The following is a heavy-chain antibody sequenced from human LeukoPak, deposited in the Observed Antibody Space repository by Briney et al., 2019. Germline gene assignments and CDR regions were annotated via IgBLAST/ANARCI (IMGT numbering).Heavy chain of an antibody. CDR3: ATTPSSGYYYFDY. D-gene: IGHD3-22*01. CDR1: GGSISSGGYS. J-gene: IGHJ4*02. Sequence: SETLSLTCAVSGGSISSGGYSWSWIRQPPGKGLEWIGYIYHSGSTYYNPSLKSRVTISVDRSKNQFSLKLGSVTAADTAVYYCATTPSSGYYYFDYWGQGTLVTVSS. CDR2: IYHSGST. V-gene: IGHV4-30-2*01.